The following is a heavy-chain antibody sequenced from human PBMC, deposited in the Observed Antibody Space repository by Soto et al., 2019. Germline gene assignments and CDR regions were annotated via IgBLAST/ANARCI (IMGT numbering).Heavy chain of an antibody. D-gene: IGHD3-3*01. Sequence: ASVNVSCKASGYTFTSYDINRVRQATGQGLEWMGWMNPNSGNTGYAQKFQGRVTMTRNTSISTAYMELSSLRSEDTAVYYCASMAYDFWSGYHSVDVWGQGTTVTVSS. CDR3: ASMAYDFWSGYHSVDV. V-gene: IGHV1-8*01. CDR1: GYTFTSYD. J-gene: IGHJ6*02. CDR2: MNPNSGNT.